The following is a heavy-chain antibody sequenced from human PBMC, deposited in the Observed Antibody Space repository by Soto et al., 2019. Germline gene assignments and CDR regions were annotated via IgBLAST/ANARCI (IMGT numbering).Heavy chain of an antibody. Sequence: QVQLVESGGGVVQPGRSLRLSCAASGFTFSSYGMHWVRQAPGKGLEWVAVISYDGSNKYYADSVKGRFTISRDNSKNTLYLQMNSLRAEDTAVYYCATITVEGGSYYYWGQGTLVTVSS. J-gene: IGHJ4*02. CDR3: ATITVEGGSYYY. CDR2: ISYDGSNK. V-gene: IGHV3-30*03. D-gene: IGHD1-26*01. CDR1: GFTFSSYG.